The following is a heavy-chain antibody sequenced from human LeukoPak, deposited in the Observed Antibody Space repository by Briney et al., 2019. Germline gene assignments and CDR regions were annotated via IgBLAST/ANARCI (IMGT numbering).Heavy chain of an antibody. CDR3: ARAGANGIEAAGSLRY. J-gene: IGHJ4*02. Sequence: SETLSLTCAVSGGSFSTYYWSWIRQPPGKGLEWIGFIYYTGTTNYNPSLKSRVTISVDTSKNQFSLKPSSVTAADTAVYYCARAGANGIEAAGSLRYWGQGTLVTVSS. D-gene: IGHD6-13*01. V-gene: IGHV4-59*01. CDR1: GGSFSTYY. CDR2: IYYTGTT.